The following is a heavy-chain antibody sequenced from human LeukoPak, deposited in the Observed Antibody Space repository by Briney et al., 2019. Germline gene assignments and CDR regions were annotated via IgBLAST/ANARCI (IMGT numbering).Heavy chain of an antibody. J-gene: IGHJ6*02. V-gene: IGHV1-58*02. CDR2: IVVGSGNT. Sequence: SVKVSCKASGFTFTSSAMQWVRQARGQRLEWIGWIVVGSGNTNYAQKFQERVTITRDMSTSTAYMELSSLRSEDTAVYYCAAAGYCSSTSCSPYYYYGMDVWGLGTTVTVSS. CDR3: AAAGYCSSTSCSPYYYYGMDV. D-gene: IGHD2-2*01. CDR1: GFTFTSSA.